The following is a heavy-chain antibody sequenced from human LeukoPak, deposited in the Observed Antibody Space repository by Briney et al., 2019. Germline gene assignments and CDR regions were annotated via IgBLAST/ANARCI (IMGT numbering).Heavy chain of an antibody. CDR1: GGSISSGSYY. Sequence: SETLSLTCTASGGSISSGSYYWSWIRQPAGKGLEWIGRIYTSGSTNYNPSLKSRVTISVDTSKNQFSLKLSSVTAADTAVYYCARDQGLNTMVRGVIGNVWGKGTTVTISS. V-gene: IGHV4-61*02. J-gene: IGHJ6*04. CDR2: IYTSGST. CDR3: ARDQGLNTMVRGVIGNV. D-gene: IGHD3-10*01.